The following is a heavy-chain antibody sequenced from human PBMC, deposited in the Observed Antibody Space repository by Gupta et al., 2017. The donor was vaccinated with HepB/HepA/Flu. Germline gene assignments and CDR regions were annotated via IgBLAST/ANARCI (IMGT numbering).Heavy chain of an antibody. CDR1: GFTFTDYY. CDR3: ARSGPTDY. Sequence: QVQLVESGGGLVNPGVSLRLSCAAYGFTFTDYYMSWIRQAPGKGLEWRSYINGGGTPIFYADSVKGRFTISRDNAKKSVYLQMDSLRAEDTAIYYCARSGPTDYWGQGTLVTVSS. V-gene: IGHV3-11*04. CDR2: INGGGTPI. J-gene: IGHJ4*02.